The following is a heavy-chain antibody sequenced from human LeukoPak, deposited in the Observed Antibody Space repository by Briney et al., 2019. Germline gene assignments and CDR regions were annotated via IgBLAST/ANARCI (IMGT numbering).Heavy chain of an antibody. Sequence: GGSLRLSCAASGLTFNTYGMHWVRQAPGQGLEWVAAIWFDGSVKHYSDAVKGRFTISRDNSLNTLYLQMNSLRVEDTAIYYCAKDTGVQFLEPAFWGQGTLVTVSS. CDR1: GLTFNTYG. CDR3: AKDTGVQFLEPAF. V-gene: IGHV3-33*06. D-gene: IGHD3-3*01. CDR2: IWFDGSVK. J-gene: IGHJ4*02.